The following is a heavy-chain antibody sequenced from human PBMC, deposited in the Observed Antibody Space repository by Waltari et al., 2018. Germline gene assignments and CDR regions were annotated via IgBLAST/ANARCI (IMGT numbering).Heavy chain of an antibody. CDR1: GYTFSSYY. D-gene: IGHD1-7*01. V-gene: IGHV1-46*01. CDR3: ARVGNYAGAFDI. J-gene: IGHJ3*02. Sequence: QVQLVQSAAEVTKPGASVMVACKTSGYTFSSYYLTCVRQAPGQGLEWMGIINPSGGSTSYAQKFQGRVTMTRDTSTSTVYMELSSLRSEDTAVYYCARVGNYAGAFDIWGQGTMVTVSS. CDR2: INPSGGST.